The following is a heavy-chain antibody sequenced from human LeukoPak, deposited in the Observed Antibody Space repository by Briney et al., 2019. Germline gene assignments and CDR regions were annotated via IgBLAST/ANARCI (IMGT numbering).Heavy chain of an antibody. J-gene: IGHJ4*02. CDR2: IWYDGSDK. V-gene: IGHV3-33*01. D-gene: IGHD3-10*01. Sequence: GRSLRLSCAASGFTFTNHGMHWVRQAPGKGLEWVAVIWYDGSDKYYGDTVKGRFTISRDNSKNTLYLDMKSLRVDDTAVYYCARDLKYGELLDYWGQGTLVTVSS. CDR1: GFTFTNHG. CDR3: ARDLKYGELLDY.